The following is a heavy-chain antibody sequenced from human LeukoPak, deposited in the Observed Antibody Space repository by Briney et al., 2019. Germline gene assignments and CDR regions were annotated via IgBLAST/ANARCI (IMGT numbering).Heavy chain of an antibody. J-gene: IGHJ4*02. CDR3: ARDYPPYYDSSGYHRGIFDY. CDR1: GGSISSSSYY. V-gene: IGHV4-39*07. Sequence: PSETLSLTCTVSGGSISSSSYYWGWIRQPPGKGLEWIGSIYYSGSTYYNPSLKSRVTISVDTSKNQFSLKLSSVTAADTAVYYCARDYPPYYDSSGYHRGIFDYWGQGTLVTVSS. D-gene: IGHD3-22*01. CDR2: IYYSGST.